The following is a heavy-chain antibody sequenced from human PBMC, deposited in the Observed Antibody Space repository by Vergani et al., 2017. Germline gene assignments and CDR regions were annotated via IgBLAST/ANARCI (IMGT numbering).Heavy chain of an antibody. CDR3: ARAPDWGCSGGSCYIWYFDL. Sequence: EVQLVESGGGLVQPGGSLRLSCAASGFTVSSNYMSWVRQAPGKGLEWVSVIYSGGSTYYADSVKGRFTISRDNSKNTLYLQMNSLRGEDTAGYYCARAPDWGCSGGSCYIWYFDLWGRGTLVTVSS. D-gene: IGHD2-15*01. J-gene: IGHJ2*01. CDR2: IYSGGST. CDR1: GFTVSSNY. V-gene: IGHV3-66*02.